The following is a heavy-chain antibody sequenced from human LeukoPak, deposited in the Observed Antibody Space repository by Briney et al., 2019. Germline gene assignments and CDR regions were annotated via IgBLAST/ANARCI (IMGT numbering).Heavy chain of an antibody. V-gene: IGHV3-74*01. Sequence: QTRGSLRLSCAASGFTFSSYWMHWVRQAPGKGLVWVSRINSDGSSTSYADSVKGRFTISRDNAKNTLYLQMNSLRAEDTAVYYCARGRYYDILTGYYEGYFDYWGQGTLVTVSS. CDR1: GFTFSSYW. J-gene: IGHJ4*02. CDR3: ARGRYYDILTGYYEGYFDY. CDR2: INSDGSST. D-gene: IGHD3-9*01.